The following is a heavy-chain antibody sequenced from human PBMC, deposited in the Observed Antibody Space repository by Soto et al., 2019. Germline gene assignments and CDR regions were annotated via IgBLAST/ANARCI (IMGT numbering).Heavy chain of an antibody. D-gene: IGHD2-2*01. CDR2: ISGSGGST. Sequence: EVQLLESGGGLVQPGGSLRLSCAASGFTFSSYAMSWVRQAPGKGLEWVSAISGSGGSTYYADSVKGRFTISRDNAKNSLYLQMNSLRAEDTAVYYCASMGYCSSTSCYNYYYYYYGMDVWGQGTTVTVSS. CDR1: GFTFSSYA. J-gene: IGHJ6*02. V-gene: IGHV3-23*01. CDR3: ASMGYCSSTSCYNYYYYYYGMDV.